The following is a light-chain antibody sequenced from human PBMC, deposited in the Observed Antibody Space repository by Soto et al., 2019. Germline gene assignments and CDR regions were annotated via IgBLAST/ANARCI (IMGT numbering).Light chain of an antibody. J-gene: IGLJ2*01. CDR3: NSYAGSNNLV. V-gene: IGLV2-8*01. Sequence: QSALTQPPSASGSPGQSVTISCTGTRSDVGGYNYVSWYQQHPGKAPKLMIYEVNKRPSGVPDRFSGSKIDNTASLTVSGLQAEDEADYYCNSYAGSNNLVFGGGTKLTVL. CDR1: RSDVGGYNY. CDR2: EVN.